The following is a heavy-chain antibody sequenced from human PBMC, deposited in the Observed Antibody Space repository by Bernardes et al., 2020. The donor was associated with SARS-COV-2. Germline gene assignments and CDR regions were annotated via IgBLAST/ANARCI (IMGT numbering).Heavy chain of an antibody. CDR3: ARQVDTSLDWYFDV. J-gene: IGHJ2*01. CDR1: GGSVSSGSYY. V-gene: IGHV4-39*01. CDR2: IYYSGST. Sequence: SDTLSLTCTVSGGSVSSGSYYWVWIRQPPGKGLEWIGSIYYSGSTHYNPSLKSRVTISVDTSKNQFSLRLRSVTAADTAVYYCARQVDTSLDWYFDVWGRGTLVTVSS. D-gene: IGHD5-18*01.